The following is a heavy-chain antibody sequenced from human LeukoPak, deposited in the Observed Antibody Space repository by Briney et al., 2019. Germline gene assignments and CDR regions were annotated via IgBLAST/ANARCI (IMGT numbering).Heavy chain of an antibody. D-gene: IGHD6-13*01. CDR1: GFTFSWYW. V-gene: IGHV3-7*01. J-gene: IGHJ4*02. Sequence: PGGSLRLSCAASGFTFSWYWMSWVRQAPGKGLEWVANIKQDGSEKYYVDSVRGRFTISRDNAKNSLYLQMNSLRAEDTAVYYCARAYPITAAGSVGYWGQGTLVTVSS. CDR3: ARAYPITAAGSVGY. CDR2: IKQDGSEK.